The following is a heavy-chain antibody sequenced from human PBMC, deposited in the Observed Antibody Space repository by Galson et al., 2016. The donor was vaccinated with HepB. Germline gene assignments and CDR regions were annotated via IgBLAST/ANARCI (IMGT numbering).Heavy chain of an antibody. CDR1: GASISRGNW. V-gene: IGHV4-4*02. D-gene: IGHD3-22*01. CDR3: ARGMYYYDSRETA. CDR2: VYHSGST. J-gene: IGHJ5*02. Sequence: ETLSLTCAVSGASISRGNWWNWVRQPPGKGLEWIGEVYHSGSTSYNPSLKNRVTISVDKSKNQFSLNLSSVTAADTAVYYCARGMYYYDSRETAWGQGTLVTVSS.